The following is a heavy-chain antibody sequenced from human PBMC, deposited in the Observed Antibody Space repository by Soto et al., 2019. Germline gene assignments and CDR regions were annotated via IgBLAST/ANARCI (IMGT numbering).Heavy chain of an antibody. J-gene: IGHJ6*02. V-gene: IGHV3-23*01. CDR2: ISGSGGST. Sequence: EVQLLESGGGLVQPGGSLRLPCAASGFTFSSYAMSWVRQAPGKGLEWVSAISGSGGSTYYADSVKGRFTISRDNSKNTLYLQMNSLRAEDTAVYYCANSRYSYGYLIYYGMDVWGQGTTVTVSS. D-gene: IGHD5-18*01. CDR3: ANSRYSYGYLIYYGMDV. CDR1: GFTFSSYA.